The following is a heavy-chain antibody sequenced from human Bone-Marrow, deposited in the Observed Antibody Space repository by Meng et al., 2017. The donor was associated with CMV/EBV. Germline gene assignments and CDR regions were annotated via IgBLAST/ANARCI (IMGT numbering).Heavy chain of an antibody. CDR3: ARVGTARRIYGMDV. D-gene: IGHD2-15*01. Sequence: SEPLSLTCTVSGGSISSYYWSWIRQPPGKGLEWIGYIYYSGSTNYNPSLKSRVTISVDTSKNQFSLKLSSVTAADTAVYYCARVGTARRIYGMDVWGQGTTVTVSS. CDR1: GGSISSYY. CDR2: IYYSGST. V-gene: IGHV4-59*01. J-gene: IGHJ6*02.